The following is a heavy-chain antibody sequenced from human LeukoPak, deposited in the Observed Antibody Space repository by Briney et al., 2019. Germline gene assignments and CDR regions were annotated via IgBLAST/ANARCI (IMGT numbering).Heavy chain of an antibody. J-gene: IGHJ4*02. V-gene: IGHV3-21*01. D-gene: IGHD6-13*01. CDR1: GFTFSSYS. CDR3: ARDGIAAADY. CDR2: ISSSSSYI. Sequence: GTLRLSCAASGFTFSSYSMNWVRQAPGKGLEWVSSISSSSSYIYYADSVKGRFTISRDNAKNSLYLQMNSLRAEDTAVYYCARDGIAAADYWGQGTLVTVSS.